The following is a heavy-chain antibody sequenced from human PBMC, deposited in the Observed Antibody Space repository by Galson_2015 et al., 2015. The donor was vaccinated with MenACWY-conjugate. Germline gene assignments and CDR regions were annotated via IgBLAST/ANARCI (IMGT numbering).Heavy chain of an antibody. CDR3: ARKMATQHHDAFDI. CDR2: IYYSGST. CDR1: GGSISSYY. D-gene: IGHD5-24*01. J-gene: IGHJ3*02. V-gene: IGHV4-59*01. Sequence: TLSLTCTVSGGSISSYYWSWIRQPPGKGLEWIGYIYYSGSTNYNPSLKSRVTISVDTSKNQFSLKLSSVTAADTAVYYCARKMATQHHDAFDIWGQGTMVTVSS.